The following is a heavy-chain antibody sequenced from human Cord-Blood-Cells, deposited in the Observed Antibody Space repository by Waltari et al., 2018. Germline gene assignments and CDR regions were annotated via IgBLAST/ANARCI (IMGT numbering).Heavy chain of an antibody. J-gene: IGHJ4*02. V-gene: IGHV2-26*01. D-gene: IGHD3-3*02. CDR3: ARIIRRPLLADY. Sequence: IRQPPGKALEWLAHIFSNDEKSYSTSLKSRLTISKDTSKSQVVLTMTNMDPVDTATYYCARIIRRPLLADYWGQGTLVTVSS. CDR2: IFSNDEK.